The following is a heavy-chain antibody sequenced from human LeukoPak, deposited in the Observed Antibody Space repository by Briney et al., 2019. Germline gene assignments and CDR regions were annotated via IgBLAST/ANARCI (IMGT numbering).Heavy chain of an antibody. CDR2: INHSGST. CDR3: ARGYDFWSGYSVSWFDP. D-gene: IGHD3-3*01. CDR1: GGSFSGYY. J-gene: IGHJ5*02. Sequence: PSETLSLTCAVYGGSFSGYYWSWIRQPPGKGLEWIGEINHSGSTNYNPSLKSRVTISVDTSKNQFSLKLSSVTAADTAVYYCARGYDFWSGYSVSWFDPWGQGTLVTVSS. V-gene: IGHV4-34*01.